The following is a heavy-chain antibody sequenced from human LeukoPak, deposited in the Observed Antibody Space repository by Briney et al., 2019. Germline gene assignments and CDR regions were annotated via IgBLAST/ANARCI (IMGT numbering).Heavy chain of an antibody. J-gene: IGHJ4*02. Sequence: SGGSLRLSCAASAFTFSNYAMNWVRQAPGKGLEWVSVISGSGDGTYYADSVKGRFTISRDNSKNTLYLQMKSLRAEDTAVYYCAKAGEQQWLRMHFDNWGQGTLVTVS. CDR2: ISGSGDGT. CDR1: AFTFSNYA. V-gene: IGHV3-23*01. D-gene: IGHD5-18*01. CDR3: AKAGEQQWLRMHFDN.